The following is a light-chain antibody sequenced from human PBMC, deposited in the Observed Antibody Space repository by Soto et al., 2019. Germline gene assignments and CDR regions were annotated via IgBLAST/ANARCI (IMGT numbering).Light chain of an antibody. J-gene: IGLJ3*02. CDR3: QSYDNSLSGSWV. CDR1: NSDVGTYNY. V-gene: IGLV2-8*01. CDR2: EVS. Sequence: QSALAQPPSASGSPGQSVTITCTGTNSDVGTYNYVSWYQHHPGKAPKFMIYEVSKRPLGVPDRFSGSKSGNTASLTVSGLQAEDEADYYCQSYDNSLSGSWVFGGGTKVTVL.